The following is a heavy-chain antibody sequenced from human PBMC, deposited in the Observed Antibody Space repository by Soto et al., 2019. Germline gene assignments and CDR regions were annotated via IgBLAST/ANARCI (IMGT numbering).Heavy chain of an antibody. Sequence: QVQLVQSGAEVKKPGASVKVSCKASGYTFTNYGISWVRQVPGQGLEWMGRISGYNGKTDYSHNFQGRITLTPDTSTSTAYMEVRSLRSDDTAVYYCARDGFMPNEIPVFRAKFDPWGQGTLVTVSS. J-gene: IGHJ5*02. CDR3: ARDGFMPNEIPVFRAKFDP. V-gene: IGHV1-18*01. CDR1: GYTFTNYG. CDR2: ISGYNGKT. D-gene: IGHD1-1*01.